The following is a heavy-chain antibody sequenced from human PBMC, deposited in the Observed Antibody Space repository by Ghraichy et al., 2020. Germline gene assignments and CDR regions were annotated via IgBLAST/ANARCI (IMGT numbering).Heavy chain of an antibody. CDR3: ARQEERYGYSYAFDI. CDR1: GGSISSYY. J-gene: IGHJ3*02. CDR2: IYYSGST. Sequence: SETLSLTCTVSGGSISSYYWSWIRQPPGKGLEWIGYIYYSGSTNYNPSLKSRVTISVDTSKNQFSLKLSSVTAADTAVYYCARQEERYGYSYAFDIWGQGTMVTVSS. V-gene: IGHV4-59*08. D-gene: IGHD5-18*01.